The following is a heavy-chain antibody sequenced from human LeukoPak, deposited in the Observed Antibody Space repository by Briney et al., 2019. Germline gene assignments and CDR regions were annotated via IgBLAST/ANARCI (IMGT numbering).Heavy chain of an antibody. J-gene: IGHJ4*02. CDR3: ARGDYSSGWYYMY. D-gene: IGHD6-19*01. Sequence: ASVKVSCKASGYTFTNYDINWARQAAGQGLEWMGWMNPNSGNAGYAQKFRGRVTITRNTSISTAYMELSSLRSEDTAVYYCARGDYSSGWYYMYWGQGTLVTVSS. CDR1: GYTFTNYD. CDR2: MNPNSGNA. V-gene: IGHV1-8*03.